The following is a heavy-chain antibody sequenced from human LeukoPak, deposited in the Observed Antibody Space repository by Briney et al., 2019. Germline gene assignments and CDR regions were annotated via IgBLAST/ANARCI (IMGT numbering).Heavy chain of an antibody. J-gene: IGHJ6*03. CDR1: GFTFSSHA. V-gene: IGHV3-23*01. Sequence: PGGSLRLSCAASGFTFSSHAMSWVRQAPGKGLEWVSTIRSGGGYTYYADSVKGRFTISRDNSKNTLYLQMNSLRAEDTAVYNCAKSLYYYYYMDVWGKGTTVTVSS. CDR3: AKSLYYYYYMDV. CDR2: IRSGGGYT.